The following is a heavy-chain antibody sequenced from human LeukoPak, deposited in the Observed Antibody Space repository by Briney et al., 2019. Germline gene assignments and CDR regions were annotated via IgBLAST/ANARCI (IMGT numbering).Heavy chain of an antibody. J-gene: IGHJ4*02. V-gene: IGHV4-39*07. CDR3: ARGGSYTMVKNY. Sequence: SETLSLTCAVYGGSISSGYYYWGWIRQPPGKGLEWIGSIYYSGDTYYNPSLKSRVTISLDTSKNQFSLRLSSVSAADTAVYYCARGGSYTMVKNYWGQGTLVTVSS. CDR1: GGSISSGYYY. D-gene: IGHD1-26*01. CDR2: IYYSGDT.